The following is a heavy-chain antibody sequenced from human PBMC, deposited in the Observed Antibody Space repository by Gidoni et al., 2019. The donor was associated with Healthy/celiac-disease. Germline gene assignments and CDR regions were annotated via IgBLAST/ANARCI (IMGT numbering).Heavy chain of an antibody. J-gene: IGHJ3*02. CDR2: IYYSGST. D-gene: IGHD3-22*01. V-gene: IGHV4-39*07. Sequence: QLQLQESGPGLVKPSETLSLTCTVSGGSISSSSYYWGWIRQPPGKGLGWIGSIYYSGSTYYNPSLKSRVTISVDTSKNQFSLKLSSVTAADTAVYYCASYDSSGYLVGAFDIWGQGTMVTVSS. CDR1: GGSISSSSYY. CDR3: ASYDSSGYLVGAFDI.